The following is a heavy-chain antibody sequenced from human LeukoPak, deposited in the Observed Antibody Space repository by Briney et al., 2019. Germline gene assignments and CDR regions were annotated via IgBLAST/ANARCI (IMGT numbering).Heavy chain of an antibody. Sequence: GGSLRLSCAAPGFTFSANDMTWVRQAPGKGLEWVAVIYSGGGTYYSDSVKGRFTISRDNFKDTLYLQMNSLRAEDTAVYYCARGRNYLDYWGQGTLVTVSS. J-gene: IGHJ4*02. CDR1: GFTFSAND. V-gene: IGHV3-53*01. CDR2: IYSGGGT. CDR3: ARGRNYLDY.